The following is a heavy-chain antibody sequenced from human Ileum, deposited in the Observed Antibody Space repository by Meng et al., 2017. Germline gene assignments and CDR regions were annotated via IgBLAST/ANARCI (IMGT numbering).Heavy chain of an antibody. CDR3: ASARYDN. V-gene: IGHV4-34*01. CDR1: GGSFSANY. CDR2: INHNGNT. J-gene: IGHJ4*02. Sequence: QVQLQQWGAGLLKPSETLSLTCVVYGGSFSANYWTWIRQPPGKGLEWIEEINHNGNTNYKPSLKSRVTISVDTSKKQFSLRLTSVTAADTAVYYCASARYDNWGQGTLVTVSS.